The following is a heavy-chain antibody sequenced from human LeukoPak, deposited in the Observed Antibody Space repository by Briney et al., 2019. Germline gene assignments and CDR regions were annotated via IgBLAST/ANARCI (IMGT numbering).Heavy chain of an antibody. Sequence: ASVRVSCKASGYTFTSYGISWVRQAPGQGLEWIGWISVYNGNTNYAQNLQGRVTMTTDTSTSTAYMELRSLRSDDTAVYYCARVWNYYDSSGYYLGSSFDYWGQGTLVTVSS. CDR2: ISVYNGNT. V-gene: IGHV1-18*01. D-gene: IGHD3-22*01. CDR1: GYTFTSYG. J-gene: IGHJ4*02. CDR3: ARVWNYYDSSGYYLGSSFDY.